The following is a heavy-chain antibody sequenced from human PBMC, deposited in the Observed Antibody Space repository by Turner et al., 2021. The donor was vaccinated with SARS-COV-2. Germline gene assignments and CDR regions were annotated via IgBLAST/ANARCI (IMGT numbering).Heavy chain of an antibody. V-gene: IGHV1-46*01. CDR2: INPSGGST. CDR3: ARDIVVVPAAMGPCY. J-gene: IGHJ4*02. D-gene: IGHD2-2*01. Sequence: QVQLVQSGAEVKKPGASVKVACKASGYTFTSYYMHWLRPAPGQGLEWLGIINPSGGSTSYAQKFQGRVTMTRDTSTSTVYMELSSLRSEDTAVYYCARDIVVVPAAMGPCYWGQGTLVTVSS. CDR1: GYTFTSYY.